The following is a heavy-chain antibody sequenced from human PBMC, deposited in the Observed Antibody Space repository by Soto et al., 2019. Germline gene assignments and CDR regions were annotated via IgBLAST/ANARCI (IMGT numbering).Heavy chain of an antibody. V-gene: IGHV3-30-3*01. CDR3: ARAPTTVTTAYYFDY. Sequence: QVQLVESGGGVVQPGRSLRLSCAASGFTFSSYAMHWVRQAPGKGLEWVAVISYDGSNKYYADSVKGRFTISRDNSKNTLYLPMNSLRAEDTAVYYCARAPTTVTTAYYFDYWGQGTLVTVSS. J-gene: IGHJ4*02. CDR1: GFTFSSYA. D-gene: IGHD4-17*01. CDR2: ISYDGSNK.